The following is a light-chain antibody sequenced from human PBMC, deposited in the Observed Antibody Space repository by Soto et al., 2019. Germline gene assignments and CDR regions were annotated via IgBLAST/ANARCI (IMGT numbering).Light chain of an antibody. V-gene: IGKV3-15*01. CDR3: QQYNNWPQWT. CDR1: ESVSSN. CDR2: GAS. J-gene: IGKJ1*01. Sequence: EIVMTQSPATLSVSPGERATLSCRAGESVSSNLAWYQQKPGQAPRLPIYGASTRATGIPARFSGSGSGTEFTLTISSLQSEDFAVYYCQQYNNWPQWTFGQGTKVDI.